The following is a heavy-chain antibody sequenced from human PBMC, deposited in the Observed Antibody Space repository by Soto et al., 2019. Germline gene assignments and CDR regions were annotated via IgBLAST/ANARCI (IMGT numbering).Heavy chain of an antibody. CDR3: ARDPSIVLVPAATYYYYYYGMDV. CDR1: GFTFSSYW. V-gene: IGHV3-7*01. D-gene: IGHD2-2*01. CDR2: IKQDGSEK. Sequence: PGGSLRLSCAASGFTFSSYWMSWVRQAPGKGLEWVANIKQDGSEKYYVDSVKGRFTISRDNAKNSLYLQMNSLRAEATAVYYCARDPSIVLVPAATYYYYYYGMDVWGQGTTVTVSS. J-gene: IGHJ6*02.